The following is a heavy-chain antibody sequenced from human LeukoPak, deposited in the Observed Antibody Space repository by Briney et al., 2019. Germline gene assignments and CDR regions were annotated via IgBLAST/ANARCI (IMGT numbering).Heavy chain of an antibody. J-gene: IGHJ4*02. CDR2: IKQDGSEK. Sequence: GGSLRLSCAASGFIFSTYWMSWVRQAPGKGLEWVANIKQDGSEKYYVDSVKGRFTISRDNAKNSLYLQMNSLRAEDTAVYYCARDWVRSSCTDWGQGTLVTVSS. CDR1: GFIFSTYW. D-gene: IGHD6-13*01. V-gene: IGHV3-7*01. CDR3: ARDWVRSSCTD.